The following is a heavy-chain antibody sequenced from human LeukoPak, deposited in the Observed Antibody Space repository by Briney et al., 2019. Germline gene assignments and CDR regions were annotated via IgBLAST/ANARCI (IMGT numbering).Heavy chain of an antibody. CDR3: ARADFWSGYYYFDY. Sequence: GGSLRLSCAASGFAFSSYWMSWVRQAPGKGLEWVANIKQDGSEKYYVDSVKGRFTISRDNAKNSLCLQMNSLRAEDTAVYYCARADFWSGYYYFDYWGQGTLVTVSS. V-gene: IGHV3-7*01. D-gene: IGHD3-3*01. J-gene: IGHJ4*02. CDR1: GFAFSSYW. CDR2: IKQDGSEK.